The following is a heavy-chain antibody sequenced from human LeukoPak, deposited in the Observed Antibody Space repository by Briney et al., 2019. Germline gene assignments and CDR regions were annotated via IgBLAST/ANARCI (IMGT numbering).Heavy chain of an antibody. V-gene: IGHV3-23*01. Sequence: GGSLRLSCAASGFTFSSYAMSWVRQAPGEGLEWVSAISGSGGSTYYADSVKGRFTISRDNSKNTLYLQMNSLRAEDTAVYYCATCITIFGVVDYWGQGTLVTVSS. D-gene: IGHD3-3*01. CDR2: ISGSGGST. CDR3: ATCITIFGVVDY. CDR1: GFTFSSYA. J-gene: IGHJ4*02.